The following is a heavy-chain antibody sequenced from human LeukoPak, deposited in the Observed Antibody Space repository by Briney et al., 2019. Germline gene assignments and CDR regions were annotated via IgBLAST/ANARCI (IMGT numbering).Heavy chain of an antibody. J-gene: IGHJ1*01. CDR3: AHSYSSSQRLKFKHFHH. Sequence: SGPTLVNPTQTLTLTCTFSGFSLNTSGVCVGWIRQPPGKALEWLTLIYWDDDERYSPSLESRLTITKDTSKNQVVLTMTNIDPVDTATYYCAHSYSSSQRLKFKHFHHWGQGTLVTVSS. D-gene: IGHD6-13*01. CDR1: GFSLNTSGVC. V-gene: IGHV2-5*02. CDR2: IYWDDDE.